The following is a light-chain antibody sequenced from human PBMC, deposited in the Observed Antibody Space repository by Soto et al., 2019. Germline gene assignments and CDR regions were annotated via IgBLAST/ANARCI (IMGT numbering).Light chain of an antibody. V-gene: IGLV1-40*01. Sequence: QSVLAQPASASGTPGQRVTISCSGGSSNIGINPVAWYQQLPGMAPKLVVSGNGNRPSGVPDRLSASKSGTSASLAITGLQAEDEGHYYCQSYDKRLTAYVFGTGTKVTVL. J-gene: IGLJ1*01. CDR3: QSYDKRLTAYV. CDR2: GNG. CDR1: SSNIGINP.